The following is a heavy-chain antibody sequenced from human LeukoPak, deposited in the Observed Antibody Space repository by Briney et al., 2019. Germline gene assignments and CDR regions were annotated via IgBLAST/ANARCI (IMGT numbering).Heavy chain of an antibody. CDR2: ISYDGSAK. V-gene: IGHV3-30*03. J-gene: IGHJ4*02. Sequence: GGSLRLSCAASGFTFSSFGMHWVRQAPGKGLEWVAVISYDGSAKYYADSLEGRFTISRDNSKNTLFLQMNSLRAEDTAVYYCARDYGGSSPFDYWGQGTLVTVSS. CDR1: GFTFSSFG. CDR3: ARDYGGSSPFDY. D-gene: IGHD4-23*01.